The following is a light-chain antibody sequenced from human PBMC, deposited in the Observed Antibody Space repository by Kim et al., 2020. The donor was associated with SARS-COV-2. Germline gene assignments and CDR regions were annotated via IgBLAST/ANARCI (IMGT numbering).Light chain of an antibody. CDR3: QQYNNRPPWT. CDR1: QSVSSK. CDR2: GAS. J-gene: IGKJ1*01. V-gene: IGKV3-15*01. Sequence: EIVLTQSLATLSVSPGDRATLSCRASQSVSSKLAWYQQKPGQAPRLLFYGASTRAPGVAARFSGSGSGTEFTLTITSLQSEDFAVYYCQQYNNRPPWTFGQGTKVDIK.